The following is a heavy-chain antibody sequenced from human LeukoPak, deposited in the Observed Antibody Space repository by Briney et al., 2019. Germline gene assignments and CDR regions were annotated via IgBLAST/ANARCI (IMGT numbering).Heavy chain of an antibody. V-gene: IGHV3-48*02. CDR1: EFAFSTYN. D-gene: IGHD4-23*01. J-gene: IGHJ4*02. CDR3: ARVAAGYSVNYFDY. CDR2: ISTGSSTT. Sequence: GGSLRLSCAASEFAFSTYNMNWVRQARGKGLEWVSYISTGSSTTYYADSVKGRFTSSRDKVENSLYLQMNSLRDEDTAVYYCARVAAGYSVNYFDYWGQGTLVTVSS.